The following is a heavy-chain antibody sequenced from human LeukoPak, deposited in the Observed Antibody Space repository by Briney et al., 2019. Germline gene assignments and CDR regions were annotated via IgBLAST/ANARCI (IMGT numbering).Heavy chain of an antibody. CDR1: GYSISSGYH. Sequence: SETLSLTCTVSGYSISSGYHWGWIRQPPGKGLERIGSIYHSGSTYYNPSLKSRVTISVDTSKNQFSLKLSSVTAADTAVYYCARGRGHYYMDVWGKGTTVTVSS. J-gene: IGHJ6*03. V-gene: IGHV4-38-2*02. CDR3: ARGRGHYYMDV. D-gene: IGHD3-10*01. CDR2: IYHSGST.